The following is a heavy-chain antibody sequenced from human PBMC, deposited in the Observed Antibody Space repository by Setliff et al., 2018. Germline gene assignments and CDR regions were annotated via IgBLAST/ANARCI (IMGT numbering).Heavy chain of an antibody. CDR3: ATEDPHLSSGGPDS. CDR2: ISSTGSTI. J-gene: IGHJ4*02. D-gene: IGHD3-10*01. Sequence: KTGGSLRLSCAASGFSFSDYYMSWIRQAPGKGLEWISYISSTGSTIYYADSVQGRFTISRDNAKNSLYLQMNSLRAEDTAVYYCATEDPHLSSGGPDSWGQGTQVTVSS. CDR1: GFSFSDYY. V-gene: IGHV3-11*01.